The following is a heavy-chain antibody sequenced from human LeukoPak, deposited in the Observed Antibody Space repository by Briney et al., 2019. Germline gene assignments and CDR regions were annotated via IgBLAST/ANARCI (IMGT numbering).Heavy chain of an antibody. CDR1: GGSISSGDYY. Sequence: SETLSLTCTVSGGSISSGDYYWSWIRQPPGKGLEWIGYIYYSGSTYYNPSLKSRVTISVDTSKNQFSLKLSSVTAADTAVYYCARANADCTYNYDFWSGCMGRGNWFDPWGQETLVTVSS. CDR2: IYYSGST. D-gene: IGHD3-3*01. J-gene: IGHJ5*02. CDR3: ARANADCTYNYDFWSGCMGRGNWFDP. V-gene: IGHV4-30-4*01.